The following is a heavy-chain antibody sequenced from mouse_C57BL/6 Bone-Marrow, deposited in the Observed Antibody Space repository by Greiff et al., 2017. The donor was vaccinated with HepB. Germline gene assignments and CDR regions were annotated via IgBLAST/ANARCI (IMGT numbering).Heavy chain of an antibody. Sequence: EVMLVESEGGLVQPGSSMKLSCTASGFTFSDYYMAWVRQVPEKGLEWVANINYDGSSTYYLDSLKSRFIISRDNAKNILYLQMSSLKSEDTATYYCARGGSSGWNYFDYWGQGTTLTVSS. V-gene: IGHV5-16*01. CDR2: INYDGSST. CDR1: GFTFSDYY. J-gene: IGHJ2*01. D-gene: IGHD3-2*02. CDR3: ARGGSSGWNYFDY.